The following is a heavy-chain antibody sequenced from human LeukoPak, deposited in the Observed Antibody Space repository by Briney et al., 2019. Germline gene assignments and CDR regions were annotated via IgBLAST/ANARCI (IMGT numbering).Heavy chain of an antibody. CDR1: GGSISSYY. CDR3: ARDRGMATIDY. CDR2: IYYSGST. D-gene: IGHD5-24*01. J-gene: IGHJ4*02. Sequence: PSETLPLTCTVSGGSISSYYWSWIRQPPGKGLEWIGYIYYSGSTNYNPSLKSRVTISVDTSKNQFSLKLSSVTAADTAVYYCARDRGMATIDYWGQGTLVTVSS. V-gene: IGHV4-59*01.